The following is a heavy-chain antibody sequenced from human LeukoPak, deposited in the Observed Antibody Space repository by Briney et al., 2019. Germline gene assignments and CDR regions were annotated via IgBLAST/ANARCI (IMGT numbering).Heavy chain of an antibody. J-gene: IGHJ4*02. V-gene: IGHV3-21*04. D-gene: IGHD5-18*01. CDR2: ITGSGENI. Sequence: GGSLRLSCVGSGFTFSTHSMTWVRQVPGKGLEWVASITGSGENIYYADLVKGRFTISRDNAKNSLYLQMNSLRAEDTALYYCARDLSGIAGYTYGRGIDYWGQGTLVTVSS. CDR1: GFTFSTHS. CDR3: ARDLSGIAGYTYGRGIDY.